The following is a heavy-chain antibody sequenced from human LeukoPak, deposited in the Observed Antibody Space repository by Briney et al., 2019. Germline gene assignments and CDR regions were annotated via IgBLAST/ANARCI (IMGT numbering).Heavy chain of an antibody. J-gene: IGHJ6*02. CDR3: ARDAVDTANAV. V-gene: IGHV3-7*01. D-gene: IGHD5-18*01. Sequence: GGSLRLSCAASGFTFSSYWMSWVRQAPGKGLEWVANIKQDGSEKYYVDPVKGRFTISRDNAKNTLYLQMNSLRAEDTAVYYCARDAVDTANAVWGQGTTVTVSS. CDR1: GFTFSSYW. CDR2: IKQDGSEK.